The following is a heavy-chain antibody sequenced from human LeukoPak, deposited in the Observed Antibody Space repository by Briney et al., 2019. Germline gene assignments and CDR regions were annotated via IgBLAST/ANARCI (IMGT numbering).Heavy chain of an antibody. Sequence: SETLSLTCTVPGGSISNHYWSWIRQPPGTGLEWIGNIYYSGRTNYTPSLRSRVTISVDTSKKQFSLKLNSVTAADTAVYYCARHSGAYDYWLGYWGQGTLVTVSS. V-gene: IGHV4-59*08. J-gene: IGHJ4*02. CDR2: IYYSGRT. CDR1: GGSISNHY. D-gene: IGHD5-12*01. CDR3: ARHSGAYDYWLGY.